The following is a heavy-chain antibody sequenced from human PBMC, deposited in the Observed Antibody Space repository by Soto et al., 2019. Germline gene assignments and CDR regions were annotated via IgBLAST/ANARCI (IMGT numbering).Heavy chain of an antibody. CDR3: ATYHIVTGYYYFDS. J-gene: IGHJ4*02. V-gene: IGHV1-69*08. Sequence: SVKVSCKPSRGTFITYTITWVRQAPGQGLEWVGRITPMDGTTNYAQKFQDRVTITADKSTNTGYMELNNLRSEDTAVYYCATYHIVTGYYYFDSWGQGALVTVSS. CDR2: ITPMDGTT. CDR1: RGTFITYT. D-gene: IGHD3-9*01.